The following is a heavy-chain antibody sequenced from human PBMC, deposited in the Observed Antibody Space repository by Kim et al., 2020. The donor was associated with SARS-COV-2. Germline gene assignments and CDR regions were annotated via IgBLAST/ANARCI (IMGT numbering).Heavy chain of an antibody. CDR3: ARHAWFSPTFDY. D-gene: IGHD3-10*01. V-gene: IGHV4-39*01. CDR2: IYYSGST. J-gene: IGHJ4*02. CDR1: GGSISSSSYY. Sequence: SETLSLTCTVSGGSISSSSYYWGWIRQPPGKGLEWIGSIYYSGSTYYNPSLKSRVTISVDTSKNQFSLKLSSVTAADTAVYYCARHAWFSPTFDYWGQGTLVTVSS.